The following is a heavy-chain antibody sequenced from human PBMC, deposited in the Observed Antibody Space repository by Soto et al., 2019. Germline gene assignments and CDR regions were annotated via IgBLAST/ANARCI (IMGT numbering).Heavy chain of an antibody. CDR3: ARRGATVTTDFDY. J-gene: IGHJ4*02. CDR2: IYYSGST. D-gene: IGHD4-17*01. Sequence: QLQLQESGPGLVKPSETLSLTCTVSGGSISSSSYYWGWIRQPPGKGLEWIGSIYYSGSTYYNPSLKSRVTISVDTSKNQFSLKLSSVTAADTAVYYCARRGATVTTDFDYWGQGTLVTVSS. V-gene: IGHV4-39*01. CDR1: GGSISSSSYY.